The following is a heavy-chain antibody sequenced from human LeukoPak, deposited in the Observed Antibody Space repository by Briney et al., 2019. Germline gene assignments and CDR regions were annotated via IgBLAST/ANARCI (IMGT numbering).Heavy chain of an antibody. D-gene: IGHD3-22*01. CDR1: GFTFSSYW. CDR2: IKQDGSEK. Sequence: GGSLRLSXAASGFTFSSYWMSWVRQAPGKGLEWVANIKQDGSEKYYVDSVKGRFTISRDNAKNSLYLQMNSLRAEDTAVYYCASIGYYDSSGPHYWGQGTLVTVSS. CDR3: ASIGYYDSSGPHY. V-gene: IGHV3-7*01. J-gene: IGHJ4*02.